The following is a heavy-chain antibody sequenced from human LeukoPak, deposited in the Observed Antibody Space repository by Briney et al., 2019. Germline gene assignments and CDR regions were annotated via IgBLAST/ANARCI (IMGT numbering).Heavy chain of an antibody. Sequence: GGSLRLSCAASGFTFSSYGMDWVRQAPGKGLEWVAVISNDGSNKNYADSVKGRFTISRDNSKNTLYLQMDSLRAEDTAIYYCAKDGSGKGFDYWGQGTLVTVSS. J-gene: IGHJ4*02. V-gene: IGHV3-30*18. CDR1: GFTFSSYG. CDR2: ISNDGSNK. CDR3: AKDGSGKGFDY. D-gene: IGHD3-10*01.